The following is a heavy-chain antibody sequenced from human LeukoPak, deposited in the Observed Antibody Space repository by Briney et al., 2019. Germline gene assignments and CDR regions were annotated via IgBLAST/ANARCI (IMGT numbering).Heavy chain of an antibody. V-gene: IGHV1-24*01. Sequence: ASVKVSCKVSGYTLTELSMHWVRQAPGKGLEWMGGFDPEDGETIYAQKFQGRVTMTEDTSTDTAYMELSSLRSEDTAVYYCAKWGSRGGYFDYWGQGTLVTVSS. J-gene: IGHJ4*02. CDR1: GYTLTELS. CDR2: FDPEDGET. D-gene: IGHD1-26*01. CDR3: AKWGSRGGYFDY.